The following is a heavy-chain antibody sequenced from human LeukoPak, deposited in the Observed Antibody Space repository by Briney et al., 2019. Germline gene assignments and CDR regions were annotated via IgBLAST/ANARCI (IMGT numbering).Heavy chain of an antibody. CDR1: GDSVSSNNAA. Sequence: SQTLSLTCAISGDSVSSNNAAWNWIRQSPSRGLEWLGRTYYRSKWNYDYAVSVKNRITINPDTSKNQFSLQLNSVTPEDTAVYYCASTHNWNYWIDYWGQGTLVTVSS. J-gene: IGHJ4*02. D-gene: IGHD1-7*01. CDR2: TYYRSKWNY. CDR3: ASTHNWNYWIDY. V-gene: IGHV6-1*01.